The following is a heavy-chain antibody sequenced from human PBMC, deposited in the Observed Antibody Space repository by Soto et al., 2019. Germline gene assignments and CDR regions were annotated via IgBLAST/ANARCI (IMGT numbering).Heavy chain of an antibody. D-gene: IGHD5-18*01. V-gene: IGHV2-70*01. CDR1: GFSFCTSGMC. Sequence: SGHTLVNATQTLTPTCTLSGFSFCTSGMCVSWIRPPPGKALEGLALIDWDDDKYYSTSLKNRLTTSKDTSKNQVFLTMTNMDPVDTATYYVARGGYSYGYSYSYYGMDVWGQGP. CDR3: ARGGYSYGYSYSYYGMDV. CDR2: IDWDDDK. J-gene: IGHJ6*02.